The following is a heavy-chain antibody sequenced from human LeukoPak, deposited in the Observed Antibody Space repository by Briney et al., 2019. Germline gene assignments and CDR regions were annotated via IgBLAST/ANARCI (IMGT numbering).Heavy chain of an antibody. V-gene: IGHV1-8*01. CDR1: GCTFTSYE. J-gene: IGHJ5*02. CDR2: MHPNSGNT. CDR3: VRAEAGIRYFDRDNWFDP. Sequence: ASVKVSCKASGCTFTSYEINWVRQATGQGLGWRGCMHPNSGNTGYAQKFQGRVTMTRNTSISTAYMELSSLRSEDTAVYYFVRAEAGIRYFDRDNWFDPWGQGTLVTVSS. D-gene: IGHD3-9*01.